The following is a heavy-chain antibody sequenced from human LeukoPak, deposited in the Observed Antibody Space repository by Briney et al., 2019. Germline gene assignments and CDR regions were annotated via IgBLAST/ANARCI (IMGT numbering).Heavy chain of an antibody. CDR2: IYSGGST. Sequence: GGSLRLSCAASGFTVSSNYMSWVRQAPGKGLEWVSVIYSGGSTYYADSVKGRFTISRDNSKNTLYLQMNSLRAEGTAVYYCARAPPGDYYFDYWGQGTLVTVSS. V-gene: IGHV3-53*01. CDR3: ARAPPGDYYFDY. CDR1: GFTVSSNY. J-gene: IGHJ4*02. D-gene: IGHD3-16*01.